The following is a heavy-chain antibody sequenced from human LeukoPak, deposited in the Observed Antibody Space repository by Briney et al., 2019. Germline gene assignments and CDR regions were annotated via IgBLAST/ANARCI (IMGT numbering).Heavy chain of an antibody. Sequence: GRSLRLSCAASGFTFSSYAMHWVRQGPGKGLEWVAVISYDGSNKYYADSVKGRFTISRDNSKNTLYLQMNSLRAEDTAVYYCASDYYDSSGYSEPYDYWGQGTLVTVSS. D-gene: IGHD3-22*01. CDR2: ISYDGSNK. CDR3: ASDYYDSSGYSEPYDY. CDR1: GFTFSSYA. V-gene: IGHV3-30-3*01. J-gene: IGHJ4*02.